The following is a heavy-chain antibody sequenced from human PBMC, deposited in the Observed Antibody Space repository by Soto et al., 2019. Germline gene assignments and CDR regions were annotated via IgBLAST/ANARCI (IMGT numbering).Heavy chain of an antibody. CDR1: GSSFSDYY. J-gene: IGHJ5*02. V-gene: IGHV1-69-2*01. CDR3: ATSRNTTTIVVVASSVGNWFDP. CDR2: VDPGDGET. D-gene: IGHD2-21*01. Sequence: EVQLVQSGAEVKRPGTTVKLSCKVSGSSFSDYYIHWVQQAPGKGFQWMGLVDPGDGETKYAEKFQGRLTITADASTNTVYMQLSTLRSEDTAMNYCATSRNTTTIVVVASSVGNWFDPWGQLTLVSVSS.